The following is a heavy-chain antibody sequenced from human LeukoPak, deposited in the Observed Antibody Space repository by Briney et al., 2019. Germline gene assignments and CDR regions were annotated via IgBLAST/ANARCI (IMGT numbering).Heavy chain of an antibody. D-gene: IGHD6-13*01. V-gene: IGHV3-23*01. Sequence: PGGSLRLSCAASGFTFSAYAMSWVRQAPGKGLEWVSAIGCSGGSTYYADSVKGRFTISRDNSKNTLYLQMKTLRAEDTAVYYCAKGAVGSRRHYFFDYWGQGTLVTVSS. CDR3: AKGAVGSRRHYFFDY. CDR1: GFTFSAYA. J-gene: IGHJ4*02. CDR2: IGCSGGST.